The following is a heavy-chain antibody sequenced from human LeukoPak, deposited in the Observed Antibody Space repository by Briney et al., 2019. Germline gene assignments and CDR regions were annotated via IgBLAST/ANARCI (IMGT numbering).Heavy chain of an antibody. CDR2: INHSGST. V-gene: IGHV4-34*01. CDR3: ARGTPVGLLDY. Sequence: PSETLSLTCADYGGSFSGYYWSWIRQPPGKGLEWIGEINHSGSTNYNPSLKSRVTISVDTSKDQFSLKLSSVTAADTAVYYCARGTPVGLLDYWGQGTLVTVSS. CDR1: GGSFSGYY. D-gene: IGHD4-23*01. J-gene: IGHJ4*02.